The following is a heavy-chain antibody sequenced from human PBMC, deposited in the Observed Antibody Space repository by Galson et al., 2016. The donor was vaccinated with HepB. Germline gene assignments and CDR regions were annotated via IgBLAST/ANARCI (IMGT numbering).Heavy chain of an antibody. CDR3: AREPHDFGDYGVDY. CDR2: ISSSSSYI. CDR1: GFSFSTHS. J-gene: IGHJ4*02. Sequence: SLRLSCAASGFSFSTHSMDWVRQAPGKGLEWVSYISSSSSYISYADSVKGRFTISRDNAKNSLYLQLNSLRAEDTAVYHCAREPHDFGDYGVDYWGQGTLVSVSS. V-gene: IGHV3-21*01. D-gene: IGHD4-17*01.